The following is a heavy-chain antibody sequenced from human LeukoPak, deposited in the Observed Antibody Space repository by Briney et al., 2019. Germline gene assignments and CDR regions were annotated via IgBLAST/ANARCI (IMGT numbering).Heavy chain of an antibody. CDR1: GFSFSSNW. CDR2: IKQDGSDK. Sequence: GGSLRLSCAVSGFSFSSNWMTWVRQAPGKGLEWVANIKQDGSDKNYLDSVKGRFTISRDNAKNSLYLQMNSLRAEDTAVYYCASGVYTYTYWGPGTLVTVSS. J-gene: IGHJ4*02. D-gene: IGHD5-18*01. V-gene: IGHV3-7*05. CDR3: ASGVYTYTY.